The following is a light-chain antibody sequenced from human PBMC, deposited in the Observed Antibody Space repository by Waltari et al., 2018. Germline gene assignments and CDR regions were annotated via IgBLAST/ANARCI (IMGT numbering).Light chain of an antibody. V-gene: IGKV3-20*01. Sequence: AQSPSTLSASVGDRVTITCRASQSVSSSYLAWYQQKPGQAPRPLIYGASSRATGIPDRFSGSGSGTDFTLTISRLEPEDFAVYYCQQYGSSLPYTFGQGTKLEIK. CDR1: QSVSSSY. CDR3: QQYGSSLPYT. CDR2: GAS. J-gene: IGKJ2*01.